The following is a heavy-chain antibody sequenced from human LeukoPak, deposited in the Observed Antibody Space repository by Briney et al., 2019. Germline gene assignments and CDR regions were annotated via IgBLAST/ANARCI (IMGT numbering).Heavy chain of an antibody. CDR1: GFTFSSYW. J-gene: IGHJ2*01. CDR3: ARDGRIERGDWYLDL. Sequence: GGSLRLSCAASGFTFSSYWMYWVRQAPGKGLVWFSRINGDGSITTYADSVKGRFTISRDNARNTLYLQMNSLRAEDTAVYYCARDGRIERGDWYLDLWGRGTLVTVSS. CDR2: INGDGSIT. V-gene: IGHV3-74*01. D-gene: IGHD1-26*01.